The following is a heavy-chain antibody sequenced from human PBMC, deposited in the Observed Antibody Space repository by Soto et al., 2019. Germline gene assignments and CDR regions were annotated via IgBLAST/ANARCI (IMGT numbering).Heavy chain of an antibody. V-gene: IGHV3-23*01. CDR3: ARRPLPVAAGANFDY. CDR1: GFTFSRYA. D-gene: IGHD6-19*01. Sequence: GGSLRLSCAASGFTFSRYAMSWVRQAPGKGLEWVSAISGSGGTTYYADSVKGRFTISRDKSKNTLYLQMNSLRAEDTAIYYCARRPLPVAAGANFDYWGQGTLVTVSS. CDR2: ISGSGGTT. J-gene: IGHJ4*02.